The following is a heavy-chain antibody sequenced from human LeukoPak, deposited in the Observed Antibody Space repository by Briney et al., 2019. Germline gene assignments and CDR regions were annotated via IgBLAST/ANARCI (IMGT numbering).Heavy chain of an antibody. CDR1: GFTVSSNY. Sequence: GGSLRLSCAASGFTVSSNYMTWVRQAPGEGLEWVSLIYGGGNTYYANSVKGRFTISRDNSKNTLYLQMNSLRVEDTGVYYCARPGGNYPNKHWYFDLWGRGTLVTVSS. CDR2: IYGGGNT. D-gene: IGHD1-26*01. V-gene: IGHV3-66*04. J-gene: IGHJ2*01. CDR3: ARPGGNYPNKHWYFDL.